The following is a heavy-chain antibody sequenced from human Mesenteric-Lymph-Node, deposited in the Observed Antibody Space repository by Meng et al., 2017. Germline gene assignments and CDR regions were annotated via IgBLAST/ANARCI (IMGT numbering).Heavy chain of an antibody. CDR3: AEGSGSYAVAY. CDR1: GFTFSSYS. J-gene: IGHJ4*02. D-gene: IGHD1-26*01. Sequence: EVLLVESGGGLAKPGGSLRLSCAASGFTFSSYSMNWVRQASGKGLEWVSDISSNSYYISYADSGKGRFTISRDNAKNSVYLQMNSLRAEDTAVYYCAEGSGSYAVAYWGQGTLVTVSS. V-gene: IGHV3-21*01. CDR2: ISSNSYYI.